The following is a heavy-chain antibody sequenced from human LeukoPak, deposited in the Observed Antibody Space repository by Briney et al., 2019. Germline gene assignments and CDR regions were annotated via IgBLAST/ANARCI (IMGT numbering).Heavy chain of an antibody. V-gene: IGHV4-39*01. CDR2: IYYSGST. D-gene: IGHD1-26*01. CDR3: ARRVDSGSYAQLFGPYNWFDP. J-gene: IGHJ5*02. CDR1: GGSISSSSYY. Sequence: PSETLSLTCTVSGGSISSSSYYWGWIRQPPGKGLEWIGSIYYSGSTYYNPSLKSRVTISVDTSKNQFSLKLSSVTAADTAVYYCARRVDSGSYAQLFGPYNWFDPWGQGTLVTVSS.